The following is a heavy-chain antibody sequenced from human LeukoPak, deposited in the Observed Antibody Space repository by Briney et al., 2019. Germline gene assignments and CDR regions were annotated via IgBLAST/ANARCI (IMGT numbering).Heavy chain of an antibody. CDR1: RFTFSSYW. D-gene: IGHD2-15*01. CDR2: IKQDGSEK. V-gene: IGHV3-7*03. Sequence: GGSLRLSCAVSRFTFSSYWMSWVRQAPGKGLEWVANIKQDGSEKYYVDSVKGRFTIPRDNAKNSLYLQMNSLRAEDTAVYYCANSYWWSVKAWGQGTLVTVSA. CDR3: ANSYWWSVKA. J-gene: IGHJ4*02.